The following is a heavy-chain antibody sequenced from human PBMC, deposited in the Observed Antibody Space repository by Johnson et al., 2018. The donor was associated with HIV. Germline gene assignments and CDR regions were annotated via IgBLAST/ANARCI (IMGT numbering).Heavy chain of an antibody. CDR1: GFTFSSYA. CDR2: ISGSGGST. D-gene: IGHD3-10*01. CDR3: ASPTYYYGSGSYGAFDI. J-gene: IGHJ3*02. V-gene: IGHV3-23*01. Sequence: VQLLESGGGLVQPGGSLRLSCAASGFTFSSYAMSWVRQAPGKGLEWVSAISGSGGSTYYADSVKGRFTISRDNAKNSLYLQMNSLRAEDTAVYYCASPTYYYGSGSYGAFDIWGQGTMVTVSS.